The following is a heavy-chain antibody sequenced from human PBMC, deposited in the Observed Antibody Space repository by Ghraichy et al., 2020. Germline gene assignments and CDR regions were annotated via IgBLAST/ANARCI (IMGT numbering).Heavy chain of an antibody. Sequence: GALRLYCAASGFSFSRYWMSWVRQAPGKGLEWVANTRQDGSESYYVDSVKGRFTISRDNAKNSLYLQMNRLRAEDTAVYYCASGDYYDSSGHYIEACDIWGHGTMFTFSS. CDR3: ASGDYYDSSGHYIEACDI. CDR1: GFSFSRYW. V-gene: IGHV3-7*01. D-gene: IGHD3-22*01. CDR2: TRQDGSES. J-gene: IGHJ3*02.